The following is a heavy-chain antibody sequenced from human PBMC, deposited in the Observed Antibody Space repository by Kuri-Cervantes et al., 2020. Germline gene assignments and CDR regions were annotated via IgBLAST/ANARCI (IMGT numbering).Heavy chain of an antibody. CDR2: ISNDGNNK. CDR3: AKSYSSGWTYGMDV. Sequence: LSLTCAASGFTFSSYGMHWVRQAPGKGLEWVAVISNDGNNKFYADSVKGRFTISRDNSKNTLYLQVNSLTAEDTAVYYCAKSYSSGWTYGMDVWGQGTTVTVSS. J-gene: IGHJ6*02. V-gene: IGHV3-30*18. CDR1: GFTFSSYG. D-gene: IGHD6-19*01.